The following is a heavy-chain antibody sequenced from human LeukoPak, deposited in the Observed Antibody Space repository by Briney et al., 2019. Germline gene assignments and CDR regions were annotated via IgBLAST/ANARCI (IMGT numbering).Heavy chain of an antibody. J-gene: IGHJ4*02. CDR3: AREGRQDYVYFDY. V-gene: IGHV4-59*01. CDR1: GDSISSYY. D-gene: IGHD4-17*01. Sequence: PSETLSLTCTVSGDSISSYYWSWIRQPPGKGLEWIGYINYSGNTNYNPSLKSRVTIPVDTSKNQFSLRLSSVTAADTAVYYCAREGRQDYVYFDYWGQGTLVTVSS. CDR2: INYSGNT.